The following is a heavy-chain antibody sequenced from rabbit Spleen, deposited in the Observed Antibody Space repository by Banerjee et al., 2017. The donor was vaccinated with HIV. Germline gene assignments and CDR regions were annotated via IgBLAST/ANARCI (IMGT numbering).Heavy chain of an antibody. V-gene: IGHV1S45*01. CDR2: IAGSSSGFT. J-gene: IGHJ6*01. Sequence: QEQLEESGGDLVKPEGSLTLTCTASGFTFSSYWMCWVRQALGKGLEWISCIAGSSSGFTYSATWAKGRFTCSKTSSTTVTLQMTSLTVADTATYFCARDTGSSFSSYGMDLWGPGTLVTVS. D-gene: IGHD8-1*01. CDR3: ARDTGSSFSSYGMDL. CDR1: GFTFSSYW.